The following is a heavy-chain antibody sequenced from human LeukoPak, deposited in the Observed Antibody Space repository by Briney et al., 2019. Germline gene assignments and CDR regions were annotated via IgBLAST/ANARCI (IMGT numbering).Heavy chain of an antibody. J-gene: IGHJ4*02. CDR2: ISSSSSYI. V-gene: IGHV3-21*01. Sequence: GGSLRLSCAASGFTFSSYSMNWVRQAPGKGLEWVSSISSSSSYIYYADSVKGRFTISRDNAKNSLYLQMNSLRAEDTAVYYCASGPHIVVVPAAIDLDFDYWGQGTLVTVSS. D-gene: IGHD2-2*01. CDR3: ASGPHIVVVPAAIDLDFDY. CDR1: GFTFSSYS.